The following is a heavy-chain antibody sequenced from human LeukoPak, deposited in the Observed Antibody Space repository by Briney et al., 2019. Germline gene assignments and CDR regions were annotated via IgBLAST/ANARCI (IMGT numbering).Heavy chain of an antibody. CDR3: ARGRRSGYYLVGYYFDY. V-gene: IGHV4-34*01. D-gene: IGHD3-22*01. J-gene: IGHJ4*02. CDR2: INHSGST. CDR1: GGSISSYY. Sequence: SETLSLTCTVSGGSISSYYWSWIRQPPGKGLEWIGEINHSGSTNYNPSLKSRVTISVDTSKNQFSLKLSSVTAADTAVYYCARGRRSGYYLVGYYFDYWGQGTLVTVSS.